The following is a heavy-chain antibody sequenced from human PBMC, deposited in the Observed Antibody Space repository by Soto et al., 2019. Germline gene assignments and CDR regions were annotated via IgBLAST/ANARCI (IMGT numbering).Heavy chain of an antibody. CDR1: GFTFSDHY. CDR2: ISPGGRYT. CDR3: ARYCSGGSCD. V-gene: IGHV3-11*03. J-gene: IGHJ4*02. Sequence: GGSLRLSCATSGFTFSDHYMTWIRQAPGKGLEFISYISPGGRYTNYGDSVKGRFTISRDNAKNSLFLQVNSLRAEDTAVYYCARYCSGGSCDWGQGTLVTVSS. D-gene: IGHD2-15*01.